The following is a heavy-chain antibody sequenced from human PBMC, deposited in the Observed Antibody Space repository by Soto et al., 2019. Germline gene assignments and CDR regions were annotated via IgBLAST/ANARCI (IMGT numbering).Heavy chain of an antibody. CDR1: GFTFSSYG. J-gene: IGHJ6*02. V-gene: IGHV3-33*01. Sequence: GGSLIISCGASGFTFSSYGMHWVRQAPGKGLEWVAVIWYYGSNKYYADSVKGRFTISRDNSKNTLYLQMNSLRAEDTAVYYCARDRRRMGSGSYYFGRLANYYYGMDVWGQGTTVTVSS. D-gene: IGHD3-10*01. CDR2: IWYYGSNK. CDR3: ARDRRRMGSGSYYFGRLANYYYGMDV.